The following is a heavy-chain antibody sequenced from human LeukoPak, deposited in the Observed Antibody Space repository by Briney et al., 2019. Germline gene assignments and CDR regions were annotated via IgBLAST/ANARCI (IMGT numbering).Heavy chain of an antibody. CDR3: ARNPPLYYVFWSGYYPDTHFYY. J-gene: IGHJ4*02. CDR2: INWNGGST. CDR1: GFTFDDYG. Sequence: PGGSLRLSCAASGFTFDDYGMSWVRQAPGKGLEWVSGINWNGGSTGYADSVKGRFTISRDNAKNSLYLQMNSLRAEDTALYYCARNPPLYYVFWSGYYPDTHFYYGGRETL. V-gene: IGHV3-20*04. D-gene: IGHD3-3*01.